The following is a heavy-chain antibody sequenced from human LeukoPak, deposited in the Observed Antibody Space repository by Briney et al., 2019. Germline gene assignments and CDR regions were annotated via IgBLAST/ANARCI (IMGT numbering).Heavy chain of an antibody. CDR3: AKERSSNYFFYYIDV. CDR2: IGTAGDT. D-gene: IGHD3-10*01. Sequence: PGGSLRLSCAASGFTFSSYDMHWVRQATGKGLEWVSAIGTAGDTYYPGSVKGRFTISRENAKNSLYLQMNSLRPEDTAIYYCAKERSSNYFFYYIDVWGKGTTVTISS. J-gene: IGHJ6*03. V-gene: IGHV3-13*01. CDR1: GFTFSSYD.